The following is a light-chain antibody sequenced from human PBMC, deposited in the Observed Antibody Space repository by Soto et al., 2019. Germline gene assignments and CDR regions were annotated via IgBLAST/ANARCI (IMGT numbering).Light chain of an antibody. Sequence: EIVMTQSPATLSVSPGERATLSCRASQSVSSSVAWYQQKPGQAPRLLIYDSSSRATGVPARFSGSGSGTDFTLTISRLEPEDFAVYYCQQFSSYPLTFGGGTKVDIK. CDR3: QQFSSYPLT. CDR1: QSVSSS. J-gene: IGKJ4*01. CDR2: DSS. V-gene: IGKV3-15*01.